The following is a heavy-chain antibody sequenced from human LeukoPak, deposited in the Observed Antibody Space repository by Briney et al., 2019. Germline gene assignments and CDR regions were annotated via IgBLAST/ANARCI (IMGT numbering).Heavy chain of an antibody. D-gene: IGHD3-10*01. CDR2: ISAYNGNT. CDR3: ARDTTMVRGVIPFDY. V-gene: IGHV1-18*01. J-gene: IGHJ4*02. Sequence: GASVEVSCKASGYTFTSYGISWVRQAPGQGLEWMGWISAYNGNTNYAQKLQGRVTMTTDTSTSTAYMELRSLRSDDTAVYYCARDTTMVRGVIPFDYWGQGTLVTVSS. CDR1: GYTFTSYG.